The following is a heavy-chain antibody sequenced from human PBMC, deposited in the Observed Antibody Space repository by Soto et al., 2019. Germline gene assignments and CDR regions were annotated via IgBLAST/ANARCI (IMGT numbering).Heavy chain of an antibody. J-gene: IGHJ5*02. V-gene: IGHV4-30-2*01. D-gene: IGHD3-10*01. CDR3: ARVPGP. CDR2: IYHSGST. Sequence: SETLSLTCAPSGGSISSGGYSWSWIRQPPGKGLEWIGYIYHSGSTYYNSSLKSRVTISVDRSKNQFSLKLSSVTAADTAVYYCARVPGPWGQGTLVTVSS. CDR1: GGSISSGGYS.